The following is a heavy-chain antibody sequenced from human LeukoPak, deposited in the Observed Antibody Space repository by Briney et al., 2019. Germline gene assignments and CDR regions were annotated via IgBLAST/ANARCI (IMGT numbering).Heavy chain of an antibody. CDR3: AKDLTTGQYYGMDV. CDR2: ISSSGSTI. J-gene: IGHJ6*02. CDR1: GFTFSDYY. V-gene: IGHV3-11*01. Sequence: PGGSLRLSCAASGFTFSDYYMSWIRQAPGKGLEWVSYISSSGSTIYYADSVKGRFTISRDNAKNSLYLQMNSLRAEDTALYYCAKDLTTGQYYGMDVWGQGTTVTVSS. D-gene: IGHD4-11*01.